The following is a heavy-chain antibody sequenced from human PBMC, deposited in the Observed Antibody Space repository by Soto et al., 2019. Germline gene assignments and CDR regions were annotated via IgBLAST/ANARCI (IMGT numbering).Heavy chain of an antibody. J-gene: IGHJ6*01. V-gene: IGHV4-59*01. CDR3: TGSIGYLVYFRGMDG. Sequence: PSETLCLTCTVSGGSISSFYCRWIRKHPGKGLERIGYIYYSRSTNYNPSLKSRGTISVDTSNNQFSLNLSSVTAADTAVYYCTGSIGYLVYFRGMDGWGPGTPVSV. CDR1: GGSISSFY. CDR2: IYYSRST. D-gene: IGHD2-15*01.